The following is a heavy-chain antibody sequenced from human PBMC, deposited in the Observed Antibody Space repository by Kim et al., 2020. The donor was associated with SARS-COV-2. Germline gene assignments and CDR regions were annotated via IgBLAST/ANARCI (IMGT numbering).Heavy chain of an antibody. V-gene: IGHV4-39*01. J-gene: IGHJ4*02. CDR3: AGDDSSSYYCDY. Sequence: YDTPSLKSRVTISVDTSKNQFSLKLSSVTAADTAVYYCAGDDSSSYYCDYWGQGTLVTVSS. D-gene: IGHD3-22*01.